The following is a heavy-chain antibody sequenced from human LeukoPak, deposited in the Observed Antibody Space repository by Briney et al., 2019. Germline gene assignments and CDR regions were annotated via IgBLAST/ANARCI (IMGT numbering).Heavy chain of an antibody. Sequence: SETLSLTCTVSGYSISSGYYWGWIRQPPGKGLEWIGSIYHSGSTYSNPSLRSRVTISVDTSKNQFSLKLSSVTAADTAVYYCARLRENTAMLHDYWGQGILVTVSS. CDR3: ARLRENTAMLHDY. V-gene: IGHV4-38-2*02. D-gene: IGHD5-18*01. J-gene: IGHJ4*02. CDR1: GYSISSGYY. CDR2: IYHSGST.